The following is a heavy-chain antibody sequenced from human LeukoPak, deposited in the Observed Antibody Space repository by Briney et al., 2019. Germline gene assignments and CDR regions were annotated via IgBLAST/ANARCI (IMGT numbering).Heavy chain of an antibody. CDR1: GFTFNTYS. J-gene: IGHJ6*02. CDR3: AKGKSPTYYYYGMDL. Sequence: GGSLRLSCAASGFTFNTYSMNWVRQAPGKGLEWVSYISSSSTTIYYADSVKGRFTISRDNAKNSLYLQMNSLRAEDTAVYYCAKGKSPTYYYYGMDLWGQGTTVTVSS. V-gene: IGHV3-48*01. CDR2: ISSSSTTI.